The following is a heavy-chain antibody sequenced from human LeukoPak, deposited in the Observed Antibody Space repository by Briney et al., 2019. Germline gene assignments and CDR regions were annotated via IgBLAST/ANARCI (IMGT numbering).Heavy chain of an antibody. V-gene: IGHV1-2*02. D-gene: IGHD3-9*01. CDR2: INPNSGGT. Sequence: ASVKVSCKASGYTFTGYYMHWVRQAPGQGLEWMGWINPNSGGTNYAQKFQGRVTMTRDTSISTAYMELSRLRSDDTAAYYCARVGDYDILTGSWYYGMDVWGQGTTVTVSS. CDR3: ARVGDYDILTGSWYYGMDV. CDR1: GYTFTGYY. J-gene: IGHJ6*02.